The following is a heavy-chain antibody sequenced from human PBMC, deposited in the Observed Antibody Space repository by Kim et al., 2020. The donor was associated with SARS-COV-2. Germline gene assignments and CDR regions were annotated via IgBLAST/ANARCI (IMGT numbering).Heavy chain of an antibody. J-gene: IGHJ6*02. CDR1: GFTFSSYG. V-gene: IGHV3-30*18. Sequence: GGSLRLSCAASGFTFSSYGMHWVRQAPGKGLEWVAVISYDGSNKYYADSVKGRFTISRDNSKKTLYLQMNSVRAEDTAVYYCAKESGSGSYYALTYYYYGMDVWGQGTTVTVSS. CDR2: ISYDGSNK. D-gene: IGHD3-10*01. CDR3: AKESGSGSYYALTYYYYGMDV.